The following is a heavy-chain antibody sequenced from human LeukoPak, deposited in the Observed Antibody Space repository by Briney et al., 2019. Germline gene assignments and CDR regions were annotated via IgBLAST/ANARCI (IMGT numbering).Heavy chain of an antibody. CDR2: IYYSGNT. D-gene: IGHD6-13*01. CDR1: GGSISSGIYY. V-gene: IGHV4-39*01. CDR3: ARNVRQQLPPKAFDY. J-gene: IGHJ4*02. Sequence: PSETLSLTCTVSGGSISSGIYYWGWIRQPPGKGLEWIGSIYYSGNTYYNPSLKSRVTISVDTSKNPFSLKLNSVTAADTAVYYCARNVRQQLPPKAFDYWGQGTLVTVSS.